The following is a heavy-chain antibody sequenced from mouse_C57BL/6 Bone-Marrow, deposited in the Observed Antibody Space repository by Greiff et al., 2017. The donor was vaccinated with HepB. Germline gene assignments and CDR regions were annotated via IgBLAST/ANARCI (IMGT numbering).Heavy chain of an antibody. Sequence: VQLQESGAELVRPGTSVKVSCKASGYAFTNYLMEWVKQRPGQGLEWIGVIDPGSGGTNYNEKFKGKATLTADKSSSTAYMQLSSLTSEDSAVYDCARTRRGGDYWGQGTSVTVSS. CDR2: IDPGSGGT. J-gene: IGHJ4*01. CDR1: GYAFTNYL. CDR3: ARTRRGGDY. V-gene: IGHV1-54*01.